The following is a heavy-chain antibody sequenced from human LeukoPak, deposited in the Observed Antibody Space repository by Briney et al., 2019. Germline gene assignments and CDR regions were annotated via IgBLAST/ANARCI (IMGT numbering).Heavy chain of an antibody. CDR3: ARLPYDFWSGYHNDAFDI. V-gene: IGHV5-51*01. CDR1: GYSFTSYW. CDR2: IYPGT. D-gene: IGHD3-3*01. Sequence: GESLKISCKGSGYSFTSYWIGWVRQLPGKGLEWMGIIYPGTRYSPSFQGQVTISADKSISTAYLQWSSLKASDTAMYYCARLPYDFWSGYHNDAFDIWGQGTMVTVSS. J-gene: IGHJ3*02.